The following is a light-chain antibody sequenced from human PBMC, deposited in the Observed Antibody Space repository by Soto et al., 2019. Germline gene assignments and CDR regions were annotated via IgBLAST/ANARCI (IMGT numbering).Light chain of an antibody. J-gene: IGKJ5*01. V-gene: IGKV3-15*01. CDR1: ESLSTY. CDR3: QSYNDWPFT. CDR2: GAS. Sequence: SPGERVTLSCRASESLSTYLAWYQQKPGQAPRLLIYGASTKATGIPARFSGSGSATDFTLTISSLQSEDFAVYYCQSYNDWPFTFGQGTRLEIK.